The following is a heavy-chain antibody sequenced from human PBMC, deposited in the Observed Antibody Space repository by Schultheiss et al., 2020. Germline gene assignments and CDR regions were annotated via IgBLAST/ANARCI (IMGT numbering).Heavy chain of an antibody. Sequence: SETLSLTCTVSGGSISSSSYYWSWIRQPPGKGLEWIGYIYYSGSTNYNPSLKSRVTISVDTSKNQFSLKLSSVTAADTAVYYCARDVDGSGPGAFDIWGQGTMVTVSS. CDR1: GGSISSSSYY. CDR2: IYYSGST. D-gene: IGHD2-15*01. V-gene: IGHV4-61*01. CDR3: ARDVDGSGPGAFDI. J-gene: IGHJ3*02.